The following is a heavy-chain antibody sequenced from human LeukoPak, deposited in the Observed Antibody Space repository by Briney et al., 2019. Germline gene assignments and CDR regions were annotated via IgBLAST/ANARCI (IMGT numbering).Heavy chain of an antibody. CDR1: GGSISSYY. Sequence: PSETLSLTCTVSGGSISSYYWSWIRQPAGKGLEWIGRIYTSGSTNYNPSLKSRVTMSVDTSKNQFSLKLSSVTAADTAVYYCARDRDYGSGSSYYYYYYMDVWGKGTTVTISS. J-gene: IGHJ6*03. CDR2: IYTSGST. D-gene: IGHD3-10*01. CDR3: ARDRDYGSGSSYYYYYYMDV. V-gene: IGHV4-4*07.